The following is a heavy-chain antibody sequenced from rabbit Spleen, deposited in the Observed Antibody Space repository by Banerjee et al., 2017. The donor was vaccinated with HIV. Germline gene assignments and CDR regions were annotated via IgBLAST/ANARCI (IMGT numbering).Heavy chain of an antibody. D-gene: IGHD8-1*01. V-gene: IGHV1S40*01. CDR2: AYAGSSGST. CDR3: ARDAGTSFSTYGMDL. Sequence: QSLEESGGGLVKPGASLTLTCKASGFSFSRGYDMCWVRQAPGKGLEWVACAYAGSSGSTYSATWAKGRFTISKTSSTTVTLQMTSLTAADTATYFCARDAGTSFSTYGMDLWGQCTLVTVS. J-gene: IGHJ3*01. CDR1: GFSFSRGYD.